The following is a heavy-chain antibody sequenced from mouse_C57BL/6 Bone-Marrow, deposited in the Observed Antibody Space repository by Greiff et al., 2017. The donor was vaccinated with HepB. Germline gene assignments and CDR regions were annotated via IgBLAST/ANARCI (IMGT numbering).Heavy chain of an antibody. CDR1: GYAFTNYL. Sequence: QVQLQQSGAELVRPGTSVKVSCKASGYAFTNYLIEWVKQRPGQGLEWIGVINPGSGGTNYNEKFKGKATLTADKSSSTAYMQLSSLTSEDSAVYFCAEEGDYSNYDYFDYWGQGTTLTVSS. V-gene: IGHV1-54*01. J-gene: IGHJ2*01. D-gene: IGHD2-5*01. CDR2: INPGSGGT. CDR3: AEEGDYSNYDYFDY.